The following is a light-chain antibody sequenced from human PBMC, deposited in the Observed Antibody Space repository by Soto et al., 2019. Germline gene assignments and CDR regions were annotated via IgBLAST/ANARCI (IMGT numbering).Light chain of an antibody. CDR3: QQFNSYPLT. CDR2: TAS. V-gene: IGKV1-9*01. Sequence: DIQLTQSPSFLSASVGDRVTITCRASQGISSYLAWYQQKLGKAPNLLIYTASTLQSGVPSRFSGSGSGTEFTLTISSLQPEDFATYFCQQFNSYPLTFGGGTKVDIK. J-gene: IGKJ4*01. CDR1: QGISSY.